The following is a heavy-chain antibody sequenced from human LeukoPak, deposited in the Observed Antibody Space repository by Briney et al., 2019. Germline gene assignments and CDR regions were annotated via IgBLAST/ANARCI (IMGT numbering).Heavy chain of an antibody. D-gene: IGHD3-22*01. Sequence: ASVKVSCKASGYTFNNSGITWVRQAPGQGLEWMGWISAYNGNTNYAQKFQGRVTMTTDTSTSTAYMELRSLRSDDTAVYYCARDLLSYYDSSGYYSLGAFDIWGQGTMVTVSS. CDR1: GYTFNNSG. CDR2: ISAYNGNT. V-gene: IGHV1-18*01. CDR3: ARDLLSYYDSSGYYSLGAFDI. J-gene: IGHJ3*02.